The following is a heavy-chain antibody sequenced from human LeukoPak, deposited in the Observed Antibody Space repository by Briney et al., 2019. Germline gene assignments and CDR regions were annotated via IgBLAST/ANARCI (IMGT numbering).Heavy chain of an antibody. D-gene: IGHD3-22*01. V-gene: IGHV1-24*01. CDR1: GYTLSEYS. Sequence: ASVKVSCKVSGYTLSEYSMHWVRQAPGQGLEWMGGFDPEDGKIMYAQKLQGGVTLTEDSSTDTVYMQLSSLRSEDTAVYYCATVEREYFDTSGYFDYWGQGTLVTVSS. CDR3: ATVEREYFDTSGYFDY. CDR2: FDPEDGKI. J-gene: IGHJ4*02.